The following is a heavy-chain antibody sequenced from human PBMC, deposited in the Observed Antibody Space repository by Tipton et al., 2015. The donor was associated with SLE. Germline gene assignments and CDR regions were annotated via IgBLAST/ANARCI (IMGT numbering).Heavy chain of an antibody. D-gene: IGHD4-11*01. V-gene: IGHV1-18*01. Sequence: QLVQSGAEVTTPGASVKVSCTASGHTFTSYGLSWVRQAPGQGLAWLGWISAYNGNTNYAQKLQGRATMTTDTSTSTAYMELRSLRSDDTAVYYCARGFRLQGFSNYMDVWGKGTTVTVSS. J-gene: IGHJ6*03. CDR1: GHTFTSYG. CDR2: ISAYNGNT. CDR3: ARGFRLQGFSNYMDV.